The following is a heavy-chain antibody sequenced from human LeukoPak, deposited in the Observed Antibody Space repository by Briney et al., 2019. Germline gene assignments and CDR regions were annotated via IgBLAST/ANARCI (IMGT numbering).Heavy chain of an antibody. D-gene: IGHD2-15*01. Sequence: GGSLRLSCAASGFTFSSYVMSWVRQAPGKGLEWVSTISGNGRNTYYADSVKGRFTISRDDSKITLYLEMNSLRAEDTAVYYCARGRGVYGYWYFDLWGRGTLVTVSS. CDR1: GFTFSSYV. CDR2: ISGNGRNT. CDR3: ARGRGVYGYWYFDL. V-gene: IGHV3-23*01. J-gene: IGHJ2*01.